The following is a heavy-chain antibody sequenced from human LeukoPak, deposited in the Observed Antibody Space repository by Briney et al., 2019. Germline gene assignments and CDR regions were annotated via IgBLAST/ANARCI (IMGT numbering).Heavy chain of an antibody. V-gene: IGHV4-31*03. J-gene: IGHJ4*02. CDR1: GASISSGTYY. D-gene: IGHD3-22*01. CDR2: IYYSGST. Sequence: SETLSLTCTVSGASISSGTYYWSWIRQHPGKGLEWIGYIYYSGSTYYNPSLKSRVTISVDTSKNQFSLKLSSVTAADTAVYYCARDYYDSSGYYWVGFDYWGQGTLVTVSS. CDR3: ARDYYDSSGYYWVGFDY.